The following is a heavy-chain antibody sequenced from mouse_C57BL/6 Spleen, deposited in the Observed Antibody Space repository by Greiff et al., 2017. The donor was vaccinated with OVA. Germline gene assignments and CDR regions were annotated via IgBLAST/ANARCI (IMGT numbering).Heavy chain of an antibody. CDR1: GYTFTDYN. J-gene: IGHJ2*01. V-gene: IGHV1-22*01. Sequence: EVQLQQSGPELVKPGASVKMSCKASGYTFTDYNMHWVKQSHGKSLEWIGYINPNNGGTSYNQKFKGKATLTVNKSSSTAYMELRSLTSEDSAVYYCARWGYDGYPFDYWGQGTTLTVSS. D-gene: IGHD2-3*01. CDR3: ARWGYDGYPFDY. CDR2: INPNNGGT.